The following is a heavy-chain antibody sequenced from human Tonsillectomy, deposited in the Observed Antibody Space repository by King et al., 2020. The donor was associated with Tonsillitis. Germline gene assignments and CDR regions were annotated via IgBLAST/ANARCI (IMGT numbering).Heavy chain of an antibody. V-gene: IGHV3-23*04. CDR3: APRGSYSGSYPHSFAY. J-gene: IGHJ4*02. CDR2: ISGSGGST. D-gene: IGHD1-26*01. CDR1: GFNFSSYA. Sequence: VQLVESGGGLVQPGGSRRLSCAASGFNFSSYAMSWVRQAPGKGLEWVSAISGSGGSTYYADSVKGRFTISRDNSKNTLYLQMNSLRAEDTAVYYCAPRGSYSGSYPHSFAYWGQGPLVPVSS.